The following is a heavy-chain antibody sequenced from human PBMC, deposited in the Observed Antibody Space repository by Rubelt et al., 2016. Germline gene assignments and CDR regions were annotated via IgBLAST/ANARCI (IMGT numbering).Heavy chain of an antibody. CDR1: GGSISGYY. CDR3: ARVNRYYFDY. J-gene: IGHJ4*02. Sequence: QVQLQESGPGLVKPSETLSLTCTVSGGSISGYYWSWIRQPPGKGLECIGYIYYSGSTNYNPSLKSRVTISVETSKNQFSLSVNSVTAADKAVYYCARVNRYYFDYWGQGTLVTVSS. CDR2: IYYSGST. V-gene: IGHV4-59*01.